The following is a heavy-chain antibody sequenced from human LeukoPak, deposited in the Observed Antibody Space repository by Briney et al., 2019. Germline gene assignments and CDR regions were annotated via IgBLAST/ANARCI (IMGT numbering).Heavy chain of an antibody. V-gene: IGHV4-39*07. CDR3: ARSSLEYYDILTGFHE. J-gene: IGHJ1*01. CDR1: GASINSDTSY. D-gene: IGHD3-9*01. Sequence: SETLSLTCTVSGASINSDTSYWARIRQPPGKGLEWVGNIFYSGSTSYKPSLKSRVTISVDTSKNQFSLKLSSVTAADTAVYYCARSSLEYYDILTGFHEWGQGTLVTVSS. CDR2: IFYSGST.